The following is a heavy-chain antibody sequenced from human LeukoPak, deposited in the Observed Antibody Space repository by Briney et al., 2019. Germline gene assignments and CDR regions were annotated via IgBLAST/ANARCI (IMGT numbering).Heavy chain of an antibody. V-gene: IGHV5-51*01. CDR2: IYPGDSDN. D-gene: IGHD6-6*01. CDR3: VVGREYSTDYFDY. Sequence: GESLKISCKCAGYIFTSYWIGWVRQMPGKGVGWVGIIYPGDSDNKYRQSFQGQVTLSATTSINTSYLQWRSLKAADTDMYFCVVGREYSTDYFDYWGQGTLVTVSS. J-gene: IGHJ4*02. CDR1: GYIFTSYW.